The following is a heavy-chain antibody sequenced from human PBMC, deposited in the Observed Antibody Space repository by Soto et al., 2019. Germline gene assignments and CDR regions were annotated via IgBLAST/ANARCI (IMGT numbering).Heavy chain of an antibody. CDR2: ISGSGGST. V-gene: IGHV3-23*01. CDR3: ARDSAASLYFDY. CDR1: GFTFSSYA. Sequence: VQLLESGGGLVQPGGSLRLSCAASGFTFSSYAMSWVRQAPGKGLEWVSAISGSGGSTYYADSVKGRFTISRDNSKNTLYLQMNSLRAEDTAVYYCARDSAASLYFDYWGQGTLVTVSS. J-gene: IGHJ4*02.